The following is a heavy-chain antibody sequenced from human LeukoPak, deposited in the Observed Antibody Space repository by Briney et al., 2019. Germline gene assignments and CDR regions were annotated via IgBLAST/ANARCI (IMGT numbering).Heavy chain of an antibody. CDR2: ISAYNGNT. CDR3: ARDGPPMVRGVITAFDI. D-gene: IGHD3-10*01. Sequence: ASVKVSCKASGYTFTSYGISWVRQAPGQGLEWMGWISAYNGNTNYARKLQGRVTMTTDTSTSTVYMELRSLRSDDTAVYYCARDGPPMVRGVITAFDIWGQGTMVTVSS. J-gene: IGHJ3*02. V-gene: IGHV1-18*04. CDR1: GYTFTSYG.